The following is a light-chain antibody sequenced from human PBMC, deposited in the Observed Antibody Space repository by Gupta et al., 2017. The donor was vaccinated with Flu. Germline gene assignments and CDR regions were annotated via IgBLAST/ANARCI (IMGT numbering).Light chain of an antibody. CDR3: YSYGGSYRV. Sequence: GTSSDVGGYNYVSWYQQHPGKAPKLMIYDVSKRPSGVPGRFSGSKSGNTASLTISGLQADDDADYYCYSYGGSYRVFGGGTKLTVL. V-gene: IGLV2-11*03. CDR1: SSDVGGYNY. CDR2: DVS. J-gene: IGLJ3*02.